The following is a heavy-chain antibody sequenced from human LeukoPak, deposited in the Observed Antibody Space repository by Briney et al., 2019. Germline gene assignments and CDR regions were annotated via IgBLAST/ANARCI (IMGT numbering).Heavy chain of an antibody. Sequence: ASVKVSCKASGYTFTGYYMHWVRQAPGRGLEWMGRINPNGGGTDYAQKFQGRVTMTRDTSFSTAYMELSRLRSDDTAVYYCARDLIFGVVIGYWGQGTLVTVSS. CDR3: ARDLIFGVVIGY. CDR1: GYTFTGYY. D-gene: IGHD3-3*01. J-gene: IGHJ4*02. V-gene: IGHV1-2*06. CDR2: INPNGGGT.